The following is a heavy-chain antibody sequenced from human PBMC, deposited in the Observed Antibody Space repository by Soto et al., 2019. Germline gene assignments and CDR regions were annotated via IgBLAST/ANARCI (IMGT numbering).Heavy chain of an antibody. J-gene: IGHJ5*02. CDR2: IYHDGTT. CDR1: GYSISRGYY. V-gene: IGHV4-38-2*02. CDR3: ARVPYHYARGTYRPRWFDP. D-gene: IGHD3-16*02. Sequence: SETLSLTCIVSGYSISRGYYWGWIRQPPGKGLQWIGTIYHDGTTYSNPSLNGRVTISVSTSQNRFSLTLRSVTAADTAVYYCARVPYHYARGTYRPRWFDPWGQGTLVTVSS.